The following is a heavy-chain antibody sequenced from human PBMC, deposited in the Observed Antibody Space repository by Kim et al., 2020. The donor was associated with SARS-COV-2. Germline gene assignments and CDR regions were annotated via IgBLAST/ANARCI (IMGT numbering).Heavy chain of an antibody. J-gene: IGHJ5*02. D-gene: IGHD2-15*01. CDR3: TSGYCSGGTCYPQVDP. Sequence: SVEGRFTISRDDSENTAYLQMNSVKAEDTAVYYCTSGYCSGGTCYPQVDPWGQGTLVTVSS. V-gene: IGHV3-73*01.